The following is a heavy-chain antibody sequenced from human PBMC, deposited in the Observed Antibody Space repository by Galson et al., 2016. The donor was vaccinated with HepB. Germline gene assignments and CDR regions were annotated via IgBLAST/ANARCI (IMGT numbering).Heavy chain of an antibody. CDR2: ISYDGSNK. V-gene: IGHV3-30*18. Sequence: SLRLSCAASGFTFSSYGMHWVRQTPGKGLEWVAVISYDGSNKYYADSVKGRFTISRDNSKNTLYLQMNSLRAEDTAVCYCAKDGYYYDSSGYYTYYFDYWGQGTLVTVSS. CDR1: GFTFSSYG. D-gene: IGHD3-22*01. J-gene: IGHJ4*02. CDR3: AKDGYYYDSSGYYTYYFDY.